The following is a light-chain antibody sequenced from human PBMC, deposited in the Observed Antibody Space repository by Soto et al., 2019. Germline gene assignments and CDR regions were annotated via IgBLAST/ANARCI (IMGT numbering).Light chain of an antibody. J-gene: IGLJ1*01. CDR1: FSNIGSNP. CDR3: AAWDGSLTGYV. Sequence: QSVLTQPPSASGTPGQRVTISCSGSFSNIGSNPVNWYQQLPGTAPKLLIYSNNQRPSGVPDRFSGSKSGTSASLAISGLQSEDEADYYCAAWDGSLTGYVFGTGTKLTVL. V-gene: IGLV1-44*01. CDR2: SNN.